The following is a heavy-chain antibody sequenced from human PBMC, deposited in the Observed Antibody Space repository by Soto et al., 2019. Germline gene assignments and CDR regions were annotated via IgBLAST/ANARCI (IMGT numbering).Heavy chain of an antibody. Sequence: QVQLVQSGAEVKKPGSSVKVSCKASGGTFSSYTISWVRQAPGQGLEWMGRIITILGIANYAQKFQGRVTITADKSTSTAYMELSSLRSEDTAVYYCARVPDIVVVVAAFDIWGHGTMVTVSS. CDR2: IITILGIA. CDR3: ARVPDIVVVVAAFDI. CDR1: GGTFSSYT. V-gene: IGHV1-69*02. J-gene: IGHJ3*02. D-gene: IGHD2-15*01.